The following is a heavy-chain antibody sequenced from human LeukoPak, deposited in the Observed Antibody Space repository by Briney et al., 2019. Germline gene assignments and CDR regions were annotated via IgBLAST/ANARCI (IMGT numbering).Heavy chain of an antibody. Sequence: GGSLRLSCAPSGFTFSTYAIIWVRQAPGKGLEWASSISGSGATTYYSDTVKGRFTISRDNSKNTLHLQLSSLRVEDTATYFCARGRTGAGKYYLDYWGQGTLVTVSS. V-gene: IGHV3-23*01. J-gene: IGHJ4*02. CDR2: ISGSGATT. D-gene: IGHD3/OR15-3a*01. CDR1: GFTFSTYA. CDR3: ARGRTGAGKYYLDY.